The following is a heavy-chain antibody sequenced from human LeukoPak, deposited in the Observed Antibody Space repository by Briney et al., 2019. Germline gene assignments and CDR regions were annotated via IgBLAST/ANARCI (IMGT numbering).Heavy chain of an antibody. CDR3: ANEVYSSSSGFRFDN. V-gene: IGHV3-23*01. CDR1: GFTFSSSA. Sequence: GGSLRLSCAASGFTFSSSAMSWVRQAPGKGLEWVSTISGSGGSTYYAYSVKGRFSISRDNSKNTLYLQMNSLRADDTAVYYCANEVYSSSSGFRFDNWGQGTLVTVSS. J-gene: IGHJ4*02. CDR2: ISGSGGST. D-gene: IGHD6-6*01.